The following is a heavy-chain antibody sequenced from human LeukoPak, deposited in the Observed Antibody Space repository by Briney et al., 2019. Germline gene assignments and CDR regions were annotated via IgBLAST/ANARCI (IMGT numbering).Heavy chain of an antibody. CDR3: ARGTYYYDSSRYDFGY. CDR1: GFTFSSYA. J-gene: IGHJ4*02. CDR2: ISYDGSNK. Sequence: GRSLRLSCAASGFTFSSYAMECVRQPGGNGLGWVVFISYDGSNKYYADSVKGRFTISRDNSKNTLYLQMNSLRAEDTAVYYCARGTYYYDSSRYDFGYWGQGTLVTVSS. D-gene: IGHD3-22*01. V-gene: IGHV3-30-3*01.